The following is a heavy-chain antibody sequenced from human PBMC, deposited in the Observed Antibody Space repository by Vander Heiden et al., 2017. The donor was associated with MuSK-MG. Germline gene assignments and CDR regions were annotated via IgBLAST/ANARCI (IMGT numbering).Heavy chain of an antibody. CDR3: AKDRSAGAAYKGIEY. V-gene: IGHV3-23*01. J-gene: IGHJ4*02. CDR2: IGGSGAAT. D-gene: IGHD6-13*01. CDR1: GFTFSYFG. Sequence: EVQLLESAGGLVKPGESLRLSCAASGFTFSYFGMSWVRQAPGKGLEWVSAIGGSGAATYYADSVKGRFTISRDNSKNTLYLQRNIVRAEDMAVYYCAKDRSAGAAYKGIEYWGQGTLVTVSS.